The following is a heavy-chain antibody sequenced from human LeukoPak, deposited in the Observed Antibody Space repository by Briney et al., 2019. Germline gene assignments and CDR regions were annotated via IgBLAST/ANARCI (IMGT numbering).Heavy chain of an antibody. CDR2: INPNSGGT. Sequence: ASVKVSCKASGFTFTGYYMHWVRQAPGQGLEWMGWINPNSGGTNYAQKFQGRVTMTRDTSITTAYMELTSLRSDDTAVFYCARGGTYGVKIDFWGQGALVTVSS. CDR3: ARGGTYGVKIDF. D-gene: IGHD3-16*01. J-gene: IGHJ4*02. V-gene: IGHV1-2*02. CDR1: GFTFTGYY.